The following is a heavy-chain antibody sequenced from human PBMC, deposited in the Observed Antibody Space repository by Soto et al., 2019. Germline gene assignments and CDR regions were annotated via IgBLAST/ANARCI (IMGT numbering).Heavy chain of an antibody. Sequence: SETLSLTCIVSGGPINRGNYYWSWVRQRPGKGLEWIGYIYYAGSTFYNPSLKSRLTISVDTSKNQFSLSLSSVTAADTAVYYCARVPNYYGSGTSYYFDNWGQGTLVTVSS. CDR3: ARVPNYYGSGTSYYFDN. CDR2: IYYAGST. CDR1: GGPINRGNYY. D-gene: IGHD3-10*01. V-gene: IGHV4-31*03. J-gene: IGHJ4*02.